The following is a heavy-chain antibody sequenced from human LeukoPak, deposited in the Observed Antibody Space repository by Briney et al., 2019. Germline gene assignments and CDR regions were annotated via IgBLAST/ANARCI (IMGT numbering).Heavy chain of an antibody. CDR1: GFTFSSTT. J-gene: IGHJ4*02. Sequence: GGSLRLSCVASGFTFSSTTMGWVRQAPGRGLEWVSSITAIDGRTYYADSVRGRFTISRDNSKNTLYLQMNSLRAEDTAVYYCAKGTATNDYWGQGTLVTVSS. CDR2: ITAIDGRT. CDR3: AKGTATNDY. V-gene: IGHV3-23*01. D-gene: IGHD1-26*01.